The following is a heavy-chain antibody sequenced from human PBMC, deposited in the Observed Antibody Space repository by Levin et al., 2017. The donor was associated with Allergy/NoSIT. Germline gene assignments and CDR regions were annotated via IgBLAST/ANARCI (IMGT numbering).Heavy chain of an antibody. CDR3: ARASDSPATD. CDR1: GFTFSEDW. D-gene: IGHD2-21*02. J-gene: IGHJ4*02. V-gene: IGHV3-7*01. CDR2: IKQDGSVK. Sequence: AGGSLRLSCAASGFTFSEDWMSWVRQAPGKGLEWVANIKQDGSVKFYVDSVKGRFTISRDNAKNSMYLQMNSLRAEDTAVYYCARASDSPATDWGQGTLVTVSS.